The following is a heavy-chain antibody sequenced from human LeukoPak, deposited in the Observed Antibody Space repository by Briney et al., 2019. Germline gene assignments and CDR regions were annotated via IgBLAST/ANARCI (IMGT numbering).Heavy chain of an antibody. Sequence: GGSLRLSCAASGFTFITNDMTWVRQAPGKGLEWVSVLYSDGNTKYADSVQGRFTVSRDNSKNTLYLEMNSLSPDDTAVYYCARGVEPLAANTLAYWGQGTLVTVSS. CDR2: LYSDGNT. D-gene: IGHD1-14*01. V-gene: IGHV3-53*01. CDR3: ARGVEPLAANTLAY. CDR1: GFTFITND. J-gene: IGHJ4*02.